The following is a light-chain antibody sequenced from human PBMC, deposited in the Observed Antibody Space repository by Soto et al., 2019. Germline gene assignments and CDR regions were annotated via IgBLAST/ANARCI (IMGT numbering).Light chain of an antibody. J-gene: IGLJ2*01. CDR2: SND. CDR1: STNIESNY. CDR3: ATWDDSLSAVV. Sequence: QSALAQPPSASGTPAQRVTISCSGSSTNIESNYVFWHQQRPGTAPKLLIYSNDQRPSGVPDRFSGSKSGTSASLAISGLRSEDEAEYYCATWDDSLSAVVFGGGTKVTVL. V-gene: IGLV1-47*02.